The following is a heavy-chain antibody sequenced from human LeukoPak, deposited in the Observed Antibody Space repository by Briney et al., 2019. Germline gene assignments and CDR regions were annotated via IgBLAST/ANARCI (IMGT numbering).Heavy chain of an antibody. J-gene: IGHJ1*01. CDR3: AKDSLHSSGYPGYFQH. Sequence: GGSLRLSCAASGFTFSSYAMSWVRQAPGKGLEWVSAISGSGGSTYYADSVKGRFTISRDNSKNTLYLQMNSLRAEDTAVYYCAKDSLHSSGYPGYFQHWGQGTLVTVSS. D-gene: IGHD3-22*01. CDR1: GFTFSSYA. V-gene: IGHV3-23*01. CDR2: ISGSGGST.